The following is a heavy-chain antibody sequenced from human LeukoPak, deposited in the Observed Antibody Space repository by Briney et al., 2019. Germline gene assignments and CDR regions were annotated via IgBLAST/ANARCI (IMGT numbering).Heavy chain of an antibody. V-gene: IGHV3-53*01. CDR2: IYGGGNI. J-gene: IGHJ4*02. CDR3: ARGAGYNYPYYFDY. D-gene: IGHD5-24*01. Sequence: GGSLRLSCAASGFTVSSNYMNWVRQAPGKGLEWVSVIYGGGNIYYTDSVKGRFTISRDNSKNTLYLQMNSLRAEDTAVYYCARGAGYNYPYYFDYWGQGTLVTVSS. CDR1: GFTVSSNY.